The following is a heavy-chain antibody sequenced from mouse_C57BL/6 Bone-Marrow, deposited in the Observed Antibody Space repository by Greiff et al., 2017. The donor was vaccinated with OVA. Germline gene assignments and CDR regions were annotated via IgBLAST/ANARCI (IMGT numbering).Heavy chain of an antibody. V-gene: IGHV5-6*01. Sequence: EVKLMESGGDLVKPGGSLKLSCAASGFTFSSYGMSWVRQTPDKRLEWVATISSGGSYTYYPDSVKGRFTISRDNAKNTLYLQMSNLKSEDTAMYYCARPHYGSSYNLFDYWGQGTTLTVSS. CDR2: ISSGGSYT. D-gene: IGHD1-1*01. CDR3: ARPHYGSSYNLFDY. CDR1: GFTFSSYG. J-gene: IGHJ2*01.